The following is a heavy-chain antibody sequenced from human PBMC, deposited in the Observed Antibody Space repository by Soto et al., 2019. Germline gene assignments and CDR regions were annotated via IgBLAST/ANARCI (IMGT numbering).Heavy chain of an antibody. CDR1: GGSFSGYY. CDR3: ARGDYYDSSGYDY. D-gene: IGHD3-22*01. Sequence: SETLSLTCAVYGGSFSGYYWSWIRQPPGKGLEWIGGIKHSGSTNYNPSLKSRVTISVDTSKNQFSLKLSSVTAADTAGYYCARGDYYDSSGYDYWGQGTLVTVSS. V-gene: IGHV4-34*01. CDR2: IKHSGST. J-gene: IGHJ4*02.